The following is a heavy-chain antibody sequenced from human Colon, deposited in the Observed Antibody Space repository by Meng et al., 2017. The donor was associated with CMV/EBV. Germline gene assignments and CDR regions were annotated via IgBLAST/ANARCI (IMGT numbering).Heavy chain of an antibody. CDR2: VWFDESNK. CDR3: AKDGGGSSWDGFFDS. V-gene: IGHV3-33*06. J-gene: IGHJ4*02. D-gene: IGHD6-13*01. CDR1: GFTFRRNA. Sequence: SCAASGFTFRRNAMHWVRQAPGKGLEWVAIVWFDESNKYYADSVKGRFTISRDNSKNMLYLQMNSLRAEDTAVYYCAKDGGGSSWDGFFDSWGQGSLVTVSS.